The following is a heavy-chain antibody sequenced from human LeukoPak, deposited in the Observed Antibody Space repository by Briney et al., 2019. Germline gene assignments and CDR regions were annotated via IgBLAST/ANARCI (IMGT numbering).Heavy chain of an antibody. D-gene: IGHD3-22*01. CDR1: GYTFTGYY. V-gene: IGHV1-2*02. Sequence: ASVKGSCKTSGYTFTGYYMHWVRQAPGQGLEWMGGVNPNTGGTNYAQKFQGRVTMTSDTSISTAYMELSSLKSDDTAMYYCARAPMIVVIFPPRLDFWGQGTVVTVSS. J-gene: IGHJ4*02. CDR3: ARAPMIVVIFPPRLDF. CDR2: VNPNTGGT.